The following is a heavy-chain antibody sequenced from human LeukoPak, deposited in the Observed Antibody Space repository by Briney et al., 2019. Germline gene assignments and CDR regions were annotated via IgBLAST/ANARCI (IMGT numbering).Heavy chain of an antibody. J-gene: IGHJ4*02. CDR1: GFTFSTYG. D-gene: IGHD1-7*01. V-gene: IGHV3-23*01. CDR3: AKDRGNYYLDY. CDR2: ISGSGGST. Sequence: GGTLRLSCAASGFTFSTYGMSWVRQAPGKGLEWVSAISGSGGSTYYADSVKGRFTISRDNSKNTLFLQLNNLRPDDTAVYYCAKDRGNYYLDYWGQGTLVTVSA.